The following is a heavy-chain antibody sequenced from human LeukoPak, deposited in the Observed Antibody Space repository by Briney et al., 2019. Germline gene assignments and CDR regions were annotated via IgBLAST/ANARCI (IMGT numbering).Heavy chain of an antibody. V-gene: IGHV4-31*03. CDR1: GGSISSGGYY. Sequence: SETLSLTCTVSGGSISSGGYYWSWIRQHPGKSLEWIGYIYYSGSTYYNPSLKSRVTISVDTSKNQFSLKLSSVTAADTAVYYCAREATVVTRGAFDIWGQGTMVTVSS. J-gene: IGHJ3*02. D-gene: IGHD4-23*01. CDR2: IYYSGST. CDR3: AREATVVTRGAFDI.